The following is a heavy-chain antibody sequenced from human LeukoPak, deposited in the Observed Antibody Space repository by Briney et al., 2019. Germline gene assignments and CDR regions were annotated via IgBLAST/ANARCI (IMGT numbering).Heavy chain of an antibody. CDR1: GFTFSSYA. CDR2: ILGSGGGDTT. Sequence: GGSLRLSCAASGFTFSSYAMSWVRQAPGKGLEWVSSILGSGGGDTTYYADSVKGRFTISRDNAKNSLYLQMNSLRAEDTAVYYCARESISRYFDWPGRPPLDVWGKGTTVTVSS. V-gene: IGHV3-23*01. CDR3: ARESISRYFDWPGRPPLDV. J-gene: IGHJ6*04. D-gene: IGHD3-9*01.